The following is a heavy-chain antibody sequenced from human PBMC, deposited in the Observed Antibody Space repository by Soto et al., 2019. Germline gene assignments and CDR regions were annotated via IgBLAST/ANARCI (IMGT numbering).Heavy chain of an antibody. J-gene: IGHJ6*02. V-gene: IGHV1-69*01. CDR1: GGTFSSYA. D-gene: IGHD3-3*01. CDR2: IIPIFGTA. CDR3: ARGDFWSGYYTRVRYYYYGMDV. Sequence: QVQLVQSGAEVKKPGSSVKVSCKASGGTFSSYAISWVRQAPGQGLEWMGGIIPIFGTANYAQKFQGRVTITADESTSTAYMEVSSLRSEDTAVYYCARGDFWSGYYTRVRYYYYGMDVWGQGTTVTVSS.